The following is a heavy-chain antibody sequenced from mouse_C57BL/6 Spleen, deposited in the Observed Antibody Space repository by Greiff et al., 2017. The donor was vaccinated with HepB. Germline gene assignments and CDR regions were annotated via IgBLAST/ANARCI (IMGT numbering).Heavy chain of an antibody. D-gene: IGHD1-1*01. CDR3: ARGYYGGYAMDY. J-gene: IGHJ4*01. Sequence: VHVKQSGPELVKPGASVKIPCKASGYTFTDYNMDWVKQSHGKSLEWIGDINPNNGGTIYNQKFKGKATLTVDKSSSTAYLELRSLTSEDTAVYYCARGYYGGYAMDYWGQGTSVTVSS. CDR2: INPNNGGT. V-gene: IGHV1-18*01. CDR1: GYTFTDYN.